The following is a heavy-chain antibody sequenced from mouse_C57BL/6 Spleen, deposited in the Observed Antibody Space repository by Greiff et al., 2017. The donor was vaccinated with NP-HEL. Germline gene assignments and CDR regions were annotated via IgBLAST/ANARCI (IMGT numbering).Heavy chain of an antibody. CDR3: ARMDHFDY. J-gene: IGHJ2*01. Sequence: EVKVVESGGGLVKPGGSLKLSCAASGFTFSDYGMHWVRQAPEKGLEWVAYISSGNSTIYYADTVKGRFTISRDNAKNTLFLQMTSLRSEDTAMYYCARMDHFDYWGQGTTLTVSS. CDR1: GFTFSDYG. V-gene: IGHV5-17*01. CDR2: ISSGNSTI.